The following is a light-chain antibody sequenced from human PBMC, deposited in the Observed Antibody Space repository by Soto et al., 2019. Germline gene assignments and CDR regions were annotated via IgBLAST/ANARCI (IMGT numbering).Light chain of an antibody. CDR3: QSYYSSLSGSV. V-gene: IGLV1-40*01. CDR2: GDT. J-gene: IGLJ3*02. CDR1: SSNIGAGYD. Sequence: QSVLTQPPSVSGAPGQRVTISCTGSSSNIGAGYDVQWYQQLPGTAPKLLIYGDTNRPSGVPDRFSGSNSGTSASLAITGLQAEDESDYYCQSYYSSLSGSVFGGGTKLTVL.